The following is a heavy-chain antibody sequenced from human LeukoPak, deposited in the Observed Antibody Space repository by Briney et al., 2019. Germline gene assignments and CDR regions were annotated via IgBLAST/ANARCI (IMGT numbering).Heavy chain of an antibody. D-gene: IGHD3-22*01. CDR1: GFTFSSYA. Sequence: GGSLRLSCAASGFTFSSYAMSWVRQAPGKGLEWVSAISGSGGSTYYADSVKGRFTISRDNSKNSLYLQMNSLRAEDTALYYCARAKSTREGTMIVVAFDYWGQGTLVTVSS. CDR2: ISGSGGST. J-gene: IGHJ4*02. CDR3: ARAKSTREGTMIVVAFDY. V-gene: IGHV3-23*01.